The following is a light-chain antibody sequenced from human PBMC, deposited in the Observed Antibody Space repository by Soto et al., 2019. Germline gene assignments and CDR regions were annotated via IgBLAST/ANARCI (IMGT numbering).Light chain of an antibody. Sequence: QSVLTQPPSVSGSPGQSITISCSGTSSDVGGYNYVSWYQQHPGKAPKLIIHEVSNRPSGVSNRFSGSKSGNTASLTITGLQADDEADYYCSSYTHSSSLVFGGGTKLTVL. J-gene: IGLJ3*02. CDR2: EVS. V-gene: IGLV2-14*03. CDR3: SSYTHSSSLV. CDR1: SSDVGGYNY.